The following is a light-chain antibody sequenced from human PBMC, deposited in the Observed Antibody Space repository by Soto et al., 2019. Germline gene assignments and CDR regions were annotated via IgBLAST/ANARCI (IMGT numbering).Light chain of an antibody. CDR2: GAS. V-gene: IGKV3-15*01. CDR1: QSVSSN. J-gene: IGKJ5*01. Sequence: EIVMTQSPATLSLSPGERATLSCRASQSVSSNLAWYQQKPGQAPRLLIYGASTRATGIPARFSGSRSGTEYTLTTSSLQSEDVAVYYYQQYNNWRPWAFGQGTRLEIK. CDR3: QQYNNWRPWA.